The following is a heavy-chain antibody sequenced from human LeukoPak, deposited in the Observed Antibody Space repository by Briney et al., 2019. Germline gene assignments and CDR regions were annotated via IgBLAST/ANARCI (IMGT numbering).Heavy chain of an antibody. V-gene: IGHV4-59*11. D-gene: IGHD4-17*01. CDR2: ISYIGST. CDR3: ARDLVTVTKGFDI. J-gene: IGHJ3*02. CDR1: DDSFSSHY. Sequence: SETLSLTCAVSDDSFSSHYWTWIRQPPGKGLEWIGYISYIGSTNYNPSLKSRATISIDTSKNQFSLKLSSVTAADTAVYYCARDLVTVTKGFDIWGQGTMGSVSS.